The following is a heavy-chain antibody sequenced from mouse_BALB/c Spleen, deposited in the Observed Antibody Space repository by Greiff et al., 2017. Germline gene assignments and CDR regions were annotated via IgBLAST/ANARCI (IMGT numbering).Heavy chain of an antibody. J-gene: IGHJ2*01. CDR3: TIYYYGSSYYFDD. CDR2: IYPSDSYT. V-gene: IGHV1-69*02. CDR1: GYTFTSYW. Sequence: QVQLQQSGAELVRPGASVKLSCKASGYTFTSYWINWVKQRPGQGLEWIGNIYPSDSYTNYNQKFKDKATLTVDKSSSTAYMQLSSPTSEDSAVYYCTIYYYGSSYYFDDWGQGTTLTVSS. D-gene: IGHD1-1*01.